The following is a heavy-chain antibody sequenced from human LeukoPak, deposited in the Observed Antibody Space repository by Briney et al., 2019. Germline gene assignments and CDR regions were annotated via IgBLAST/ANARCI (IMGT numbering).Heavy chain of an antibody. CDR1: GFTFSSYG. Sequence: PGGSLRLSCAASGFTFSSYGMHWVRQAPGKGLEWVAVISYDGSNKYYADSVKGRFTISRDNSKNTLYLQMNSLRAEDTAVYYCARDKGYFDWLSFDYWGQGTLVTVSS. J-gene: IGHJ4*02. D-gene: IGHD3-9*01. V-gene: IGHV3-30*03. CDR3: ARDKGYFDWLSFDY. CDR2: ISYDGSNK.